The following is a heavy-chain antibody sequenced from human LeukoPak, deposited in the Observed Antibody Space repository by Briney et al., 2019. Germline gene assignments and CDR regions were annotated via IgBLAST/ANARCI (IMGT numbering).Heavy chain of an antibody. CDR1: GGSISSGGYY. Sequence: PSQTLSLTCTVSGGSISSGGYYWRWIRQHPGKGLEWIGYIYYSGSTYYNPSLKSRVTISVDTSKNQFSLKLSSVTAADTAVYYCARGRVRGATTWYFDYWGQGTLVTVSS. CDR3: ARGRVRGATTWYFDY. D-gene: IGHD1-26*01. J-gene: IGHJ4*02. V-gene: IGHV4-31*03. CDR2: IYYSGST.